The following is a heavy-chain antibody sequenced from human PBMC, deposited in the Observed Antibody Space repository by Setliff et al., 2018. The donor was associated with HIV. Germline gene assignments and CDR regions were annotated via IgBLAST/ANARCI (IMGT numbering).Heavy chain of an antibody. CDR1: GGTLNDYA. Sequence: SVKDSCKASGGTLNDYAISWVRQAPGQGLEWMGGIIPIFGTSNYAQKFQGRVTITADESTSTAYMELSRLRFEDTAVYYCAEGAGSYFDYWGQGTLVTVSS. V-gene: IGHV1-69*13. CDR3: AEGAGSYFDY. D-gene: IGHD1-26*01. CDR2: IIPIFGTS. J-gene: IGHJ4*02.